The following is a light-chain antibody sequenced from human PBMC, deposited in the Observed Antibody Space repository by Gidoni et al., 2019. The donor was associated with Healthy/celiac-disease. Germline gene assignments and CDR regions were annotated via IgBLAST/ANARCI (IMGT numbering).Light chain of an antibody. V-gene: IGLV1-40*01. J-gene: IGLJ2*01. CDR1: SSNIGACYD. CDR3: QSYDSSLSGVV. Sequence: QSVLTQPPSVSGAPGQRVTISCTGSSSNIGACYDVHWYQQLPGTAPKLLIYGNSNRPSGVPDRFSGSKSVTSASLAITGLQAEDEADYYCQSYDSSLSGVVFGGGTKLTVL. CDR2: GNS.